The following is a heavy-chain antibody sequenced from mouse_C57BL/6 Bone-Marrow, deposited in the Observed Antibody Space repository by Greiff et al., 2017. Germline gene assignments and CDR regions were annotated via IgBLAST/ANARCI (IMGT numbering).Heavy chain of an antibody. D-gene: IGHD1-1*01. CDR1: GYTFTSYW. Sequence: QVQLQQPGAELVKPGASVKLSCKASGYTFTSYWMHWVKQRPGRGLEWIGRIAPNSGGTKYNEKFKSKATLTVDKPASTAYMQLSSLTSEDSAVYYCARIGSSTMDYWGQGTSVTVSS. CDR3: ARIGSSTMDY. CDR2: IAPNSGGT. J-gene: IGHJ4*01. V-gene: IGHV1-72*01.